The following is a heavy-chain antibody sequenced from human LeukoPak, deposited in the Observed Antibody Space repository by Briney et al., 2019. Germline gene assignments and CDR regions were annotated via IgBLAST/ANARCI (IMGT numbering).Heavy chain of an antibody. J-gene: IGHJ4*02. CDR3: AREGAQGGCSSTSCEYYFDY. Sequence: GSSVKVSCKASGGTFSSYAISWVRQAPGQGLEWMGGIIPIFGTANYAQKFQGRVTITTDESTSTAYMELSSLRSEDTAVYYCAREGAQGGCSSTSCEYYFDYWGQGTLVTVSS. CDR1: GGTFSSYA. D-gene: IGHD2-2*01. CDR2: IIPIFGTA. V-gene: IGHV1-69*05.